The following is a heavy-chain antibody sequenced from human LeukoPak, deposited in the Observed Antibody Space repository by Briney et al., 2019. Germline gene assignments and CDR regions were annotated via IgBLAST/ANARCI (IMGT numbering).Heavy chain of an antibody. CDR1: GFTFSTYG. CDR2: VRCVGSRK. CDR3: AKDSTGITTVTGDGY. V-gene: IGHV3-30*02. D-gene: IGHD4-17*01. J-gene: IGHJ4*02. Sequence: GGALRLSCAASGFTFSTYGMHWVRQAPGKGLDWVPFVRCVGSRKYPADSVKGRFTISRDNSKNTLYLQMNNLRAEDTAVYYCAKDSTGITTVTGDGYWGQGTLVTVSS.